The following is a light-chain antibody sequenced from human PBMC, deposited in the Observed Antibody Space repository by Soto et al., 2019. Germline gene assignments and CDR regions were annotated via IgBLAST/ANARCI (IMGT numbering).Light chain of an antibody. CDR2: AAS. CDR1: QSVNIN. J-gene: IGKJ2*01. V-gene: IGKV3-15*01. Sequence: EIVMTQSPATLSLSPGERATLSFRASQSVNINLAWYQQRPGQAPRVLIYAASTRATGVPDRFSGSGSGTEFTLTISSLQPEDFAVHYCHQYNSWPYTFGQGTKVDI. CDR3: HQYNSWPYT.